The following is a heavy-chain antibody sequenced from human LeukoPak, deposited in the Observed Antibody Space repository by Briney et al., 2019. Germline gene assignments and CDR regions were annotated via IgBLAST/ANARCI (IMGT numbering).Heavy chain of an antibody. CDR1: GGSFSGYY. Sequence: PSETLSLTCAVYGGSFSGYYWSWIRQPPGKGLEWIGEINHSGSTNYNPSLKSRVTISVDTSKNQFSLKLSSVTAADTAVYYCARRRGYCSSTSCYGWFDPWGQGTLVTVSS. CDR2: INHSGST. CDR3: ARRRGYCSSTSCYGWFDP. D-gene: IGHD2-2*01. J-gene: IGHJ5*02. V-gene: IGHV4-34*01.